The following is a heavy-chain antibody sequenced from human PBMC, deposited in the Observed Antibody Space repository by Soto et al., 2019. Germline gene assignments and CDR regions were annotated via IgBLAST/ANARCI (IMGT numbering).Heavy chain of an antibody. CDR1: GGSISSGGYY. CDR3: ARCSLVVVPAAGFDP. D-gene: IGHD2-2*01. V-gene: IGHV4-31*03. CDR2: IYYSGTT. J-gene: IGHJ5*02. Sequence: SETLSLTCTVSGGSISSGGYYWSWIRQHPGKGLEWIGYIYYSGTTYYNPSLKSRVTISVDTSKNQFSLKLSSVSAADTALYYCARCSLVVVPAAGFDPWGRGTLVTVSS.